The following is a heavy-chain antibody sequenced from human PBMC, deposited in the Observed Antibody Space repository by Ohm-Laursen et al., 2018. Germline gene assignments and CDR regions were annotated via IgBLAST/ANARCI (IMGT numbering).Heavy chain of an antibody. Sequence: RSLRLSCAASGFTFSSYGMHWVRQAPGKGLEWVAVIWYDGSNKYYADSVKGRFTISRDNSKNTLYLQMNSLRAEDTAVYYCASFRLWFGELYPPDYWGQGTLVTVSS. V-gene: IGHV3-33*01. J-gene: IGHJ4*02. CDR3: ASFRLWFGELYPPDY. D-gene: IGHD3-10*01. CDR1: GFTFSSYG. CDR2: IWYDGSNK.